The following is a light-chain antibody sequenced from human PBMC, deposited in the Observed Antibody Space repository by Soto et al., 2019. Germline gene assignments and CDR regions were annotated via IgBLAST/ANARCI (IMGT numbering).Light chain of an antibody. J-gene: IGKJ1*01. CDR3: QQYGSSPWT. Sequence: EMVLTQSPGTLSLSPGERATLSCRASQSVSSSYLAWYQQKPGQAPRPLIYGASSRAIGIPDRFSGSGSGTDFTLTISRLEAEDVAVYYCQQYGSSPWTFGQGTKVEIK. CDR2: GAS. V-gene: IGKV3-20*01. CDR1: QSVSSSY.